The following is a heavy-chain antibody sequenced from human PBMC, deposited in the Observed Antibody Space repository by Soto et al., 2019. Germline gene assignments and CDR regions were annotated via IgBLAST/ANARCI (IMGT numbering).Heavy chain of an antibody. CDR2: ISDDGSRE. CDR3: AKKLRSGSSTRWSGDY. CDR1: GFICRNYG. J-gene: IGHJ4*02. V-gene: IGHV3-30*18. Sequence: PGGSLRLSCAASGFICRNYGMHWVRQAPGKGLEWVAVISDDGSREYYGDSVKGRFTVSRDDSKSTLYLQMNSLRLEDTAVYYCAKKLRSGSSTRWSGDYWGQGNLVTVSS. D-gene: IGHD3-10*01.